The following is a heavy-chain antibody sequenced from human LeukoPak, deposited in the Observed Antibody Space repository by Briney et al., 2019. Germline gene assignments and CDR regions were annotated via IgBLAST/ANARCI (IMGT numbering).Heavy chain of an antibody. CDR2: IYPADSDT. Sequence: GESLKISCKGSGYTFTNHWIAWVRPLPGKGLEWMGIIYPADSDTRYSPSFQGQVTISADKSVRTAYLQWSSLKASDTAMYYCAFGASNWDQFDYWGQGTLVTVSS. CDR1: GYTFTNHW. CDR3: AFGASNWDQFDY. J-gene: IGHJ4*02. V-gene: IGHV5-51*01. D-gene: IGHD7-27*01.